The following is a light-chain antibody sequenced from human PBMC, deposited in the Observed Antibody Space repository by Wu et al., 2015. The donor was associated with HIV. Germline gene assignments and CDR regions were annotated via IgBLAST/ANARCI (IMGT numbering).Light chain of an antibody. J-gene: IGKJ3*01. V-gene: IGKV1-33*01. CDR3: QQYDNLPX. Sequence: DIQTTQSPSSLSASVGDRVTITCQASQDISNYLNWYQQKPGKAPKLLIYDASNLETGVPSRFSGSGSGTDFTFTISSLQPEDIATYYCQQYDNLPXFGPGTKVDIK. CDR1: QDISNY. CDR2: DAS.